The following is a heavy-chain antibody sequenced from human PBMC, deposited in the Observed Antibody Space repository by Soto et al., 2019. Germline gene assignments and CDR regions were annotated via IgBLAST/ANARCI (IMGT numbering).Heavy chain of an antibody. J-gene: IGHJ6*02. CDR3: ARTRGYTSTYHYYYGMDV. D-gene: IGHD5-12*01. V-gene: IGHV5-51*01. CDR1: GYAFMTYW. Sequence: GESLKISCQVSGYAFMTYWVAWVRQMPGKGLEWMGIIYPGDSDTRYSPSFQGQVTISVDKSISTAYLQWSSLKASDTAMYFCARTRGYTSTYHYYYGMDVWGQGTTVTVSS. CDR2: IYPGDSDT.